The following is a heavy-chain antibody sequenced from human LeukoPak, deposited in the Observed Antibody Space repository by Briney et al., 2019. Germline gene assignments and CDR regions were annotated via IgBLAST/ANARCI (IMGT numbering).Heavy chain of an antibody. J-gene: IGHJ1*01. Sequence: PGGSLRLSCAASGFSFSRNGMHWVRQAPGKGLEWVAVISYDGSNKYYADSVKGRFTISRDNSKNTLYLQMNSLRAEDTAAYYCAKGLEYSSSWYVAVTEYFQHWGQGTLVTVSS. CDR3: AKGLEYSSSWYVAVTEYFQH. D-gene: IGHD6-13*01. V-gene: IGHV3-30*18. CDR2: ISYDGSNK. CDR1: GFSFSRNG.